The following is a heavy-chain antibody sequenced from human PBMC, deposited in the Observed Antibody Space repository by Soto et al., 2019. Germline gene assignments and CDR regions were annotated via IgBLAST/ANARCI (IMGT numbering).Heavy chain of an antibody. Sequence: QVQLQESGPGLVKPSETLSLTCTVSGGSISSYYWSWIRQPPGKGLEWIGYIYYSGSTNYNPSLKSRVTISVDTSKNQFSLKLSSVTAADTAVYYCARDTSLYYFDYWGQGTLVTVSS. J-gene: IGHJ4*02. D-gene: IGHD3-3*01. V-gene: IGHV4-59*01. CDR2: IYYSGST. CDR1: GGSISSYY. CDR3: ARDTSLYYFDY.